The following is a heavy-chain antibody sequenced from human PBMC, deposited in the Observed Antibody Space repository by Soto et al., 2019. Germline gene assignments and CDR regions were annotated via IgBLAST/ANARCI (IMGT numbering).Heavy chain of an antibody. CDR3: AKALGELSPESFDS. V-gene: IGHV3-30*18. CDR2: ISYDGSSK. Sequence: QVQLVESGGGVVQPGKSLRLSCAASGFTFSSYGMHWVRQAQGKGLEWVTFISYDGSSKYYADSVKGRVTISRDNSKNTQYLQMSSLRAEDTAVYFCAKALGELSPESFDSWGRGTLVTVSS. CDR1: GFTFSSYG. D-gene: IGHD3-16*02. J-gene: IGHJ4*02.